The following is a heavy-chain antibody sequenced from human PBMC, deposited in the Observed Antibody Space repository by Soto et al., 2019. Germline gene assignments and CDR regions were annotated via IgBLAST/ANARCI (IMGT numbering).Heavy chain of an antibody. CDR1: GFTVSSNY. CDR3: ASATKRDSISWSFDL. D-gene: IGHD3-22*01. J-gene: IGHJ2*01. Sequence: EVQLVESGGGLVQPGGSLRLSCAASGFTVSSNYMSWVRQAPGKGLEWVSVIYSGGSTYYADSVKGRFTNSRDNSKNTLYLQMNCVRAEDTAVYYCASATKRDSISWSFDLWGRGTLVTVSS. CDR2: IYSGGST. V-gene: IGHV3-66*01.